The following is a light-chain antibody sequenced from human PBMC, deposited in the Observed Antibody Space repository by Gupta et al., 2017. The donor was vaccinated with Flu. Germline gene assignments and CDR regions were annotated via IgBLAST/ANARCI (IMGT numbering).Light chain of an antibody. J-gene: IGKJ2*01. CDR3: QQYKDWPLYT. Sequence: ATLSVSPGERATLSCRASQSVRRKLAWYQQKAGQAPRLLIYDACTRDTGIPARFSGSGYGTEFTLTISSRQSEDFAVYYCQQYKDWPLYTFGQGTKLEIK. CDR2: DAC. V-gene: IGKV3-15*01. CDR1: QSVRRK.